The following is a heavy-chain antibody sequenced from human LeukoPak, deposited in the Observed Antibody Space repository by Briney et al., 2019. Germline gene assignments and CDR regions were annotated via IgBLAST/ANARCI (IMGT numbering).Heavy chain of an antibody. CDR1: GFAFDEHG. D-gene: IGHD2-2*01. Sequence: PGGSLRLSCTASGFAFDEHGMTWVRQVPGKGLEWVSGINWSGGSTGYADPLRGRFTISRDNAKNSLYLQMDSLRAEDTALYYCARAPITSPFYFDYWGQGTLVTVSS. CDR3: ARAPITSPFYFDY. CDR2: INWSGGST. V-gene: IGHV3-20*04. J-gene: IGHJ4*02.